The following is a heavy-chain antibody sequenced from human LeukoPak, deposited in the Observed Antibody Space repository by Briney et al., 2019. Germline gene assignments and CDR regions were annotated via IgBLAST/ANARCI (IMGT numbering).Heavy chain of an antibody. V-gene: IGHV3-30*01. D-gene: IGHD2/OR15-2a*01. Sequence: PGGSLRLSCAASGLTLSRDAMLWVRQAPGKGLEWGAVISHDGSNKNYGDSVKGRFTIYRDNSKNTQYLQMNSLRAEDTAVYYCARGAAGGYCNSVNCGHAFDIWGQGTMVTVSS. J-gene: IGHJ3*02. CDR2: ISHDGSNK. CDR3: ARGAAGGYCNSVNCGHAFDI. CDR1: GLTLSRDA.